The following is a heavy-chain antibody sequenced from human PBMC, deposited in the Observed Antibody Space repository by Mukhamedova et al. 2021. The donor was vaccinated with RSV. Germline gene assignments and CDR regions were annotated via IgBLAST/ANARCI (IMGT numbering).Heavy chain of an antibody. Sequence: RSKANSYATAYAASVKGRFTISRDDSKNTAYLQMNSLKTEDTAVYYCTRRWGQNLGLGTLVTVSS. CDR3: TRRWGQN. V-gene: IGHV3-73*01. CDR2: RSKANSYAT. J-gene: IGHJ4*02. D-gene: IGHD1-26*01.